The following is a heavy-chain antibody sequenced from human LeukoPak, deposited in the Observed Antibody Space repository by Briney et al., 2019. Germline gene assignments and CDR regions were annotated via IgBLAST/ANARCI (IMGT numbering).Heavy chain of an antibody. CDR2: ISYDGSNK. CDR1: GFTFSSYA. J-gene: IGHJ4*02. D-gene: IGHD2-15*01. Sequence: GGSLRLSCAASGFTFSSYAMHWVRQAPGKGLEWVAVISYDGSNKYYADSVKGRFTISRDNSKNTLYLQMNSLRAEDTAVYYCAREDIVVVVAATGLGFDYWGQGTLVTVSS. CDR3: AREDIVVVVAATGLGFDY. V-gene: IGHV3-30-3*01.